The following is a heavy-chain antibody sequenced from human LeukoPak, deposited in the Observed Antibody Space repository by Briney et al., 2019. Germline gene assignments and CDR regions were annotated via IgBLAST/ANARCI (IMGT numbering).Heavy chain of an antibody. CDR3: ARRNIRFLELDF. J-gene: IGHJ4*02. Sequence: GASVKVSCKTSGYTFNSYDTNWVRQATGQGLEWMGWMNPNSGNTGYAQKLQGRVTMTRNTSIRTAYMELSGLRPEDTAVYYCARRNIRFLELDFWGQGTLVTVSS. CDR2: MNPNSGNT. V-gene: IGHV1-8*02. D-gene: IGHD3-3*01. CDR1: GYTFNSYD.